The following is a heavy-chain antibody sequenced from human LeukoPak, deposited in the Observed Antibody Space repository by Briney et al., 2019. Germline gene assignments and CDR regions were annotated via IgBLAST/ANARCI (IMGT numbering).Heavy chain of an antibody. CDR2: ISYDGSNK. J-gene: IGHJ6*02. D-gene: IGHD3-22*01. CDR3: ARDKGITMIRGVIYGMDV. V-gene: IGHV3-30-3*01. Sequence: GRSLRLSCAASGFTFSSYAMHWVRQAPGKGLEWVAVISYDGSNKYYADSVKGRFTISRDNSKNTLYLQMNSLRAEDTAVYYCARDKGITMIRGVIYGMDVWGQGTTATVSS. CDR1: GFTFSSYA.